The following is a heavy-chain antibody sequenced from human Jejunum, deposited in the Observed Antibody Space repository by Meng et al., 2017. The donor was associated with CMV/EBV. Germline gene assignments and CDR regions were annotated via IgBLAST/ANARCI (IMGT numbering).Heavy chain of an antibody. Sequence: LTESGPGLFNPSGTLSLACFVSAGLIRGYDLTLIRQPAGKGLEWIGLIYTSGSTHYNPSLKSRLTMSVDLAKNQISLKLSSVTAADTAVYYCARESGSYYWFDPWGQGTLVTVSS. V-gene: IGHV4-4*07. D-gene: IGHD1-26*01. J-gene: IGHJ5*02. CDR3: ARESGSYYWFDP. CDR2: IYTSGST. CDR1: AGLIRGYD.